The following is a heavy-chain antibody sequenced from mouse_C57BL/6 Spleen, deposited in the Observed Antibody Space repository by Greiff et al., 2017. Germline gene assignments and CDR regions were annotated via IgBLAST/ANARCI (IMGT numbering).Heavy chain of an antibody. CDR1: GYTFTSYW. D-gene: IGHD1-1*01. CDR3: ARSEITTVVGGYFDD. J-gene: IGHJ2*01. CDR2: IHPNSGST. V-gene: IGHV1-64*01. Sequence: QVQLQQPGAELVKPGASVKLSCKASGYTFTSYWMHWVKQRPGQGLEWIGLIHPNSGSTNYNEKFKSKATLTVDKSSSTAYMQLSSLTSEDSAVYYCARSEITTVVGGYFDDWGQGTTLTVSS.